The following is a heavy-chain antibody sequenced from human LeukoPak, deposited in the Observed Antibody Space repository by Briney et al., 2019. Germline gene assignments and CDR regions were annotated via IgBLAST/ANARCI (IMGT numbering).Heavy chain of an antibody. CDR2: ISGSGGST. D-gene: IGHD2-15*01. CDR1: GFTFSSYA. CDR3: AKDILQASYCSGGSCYLFDY. Sequence: PGGSLRLSCAASGFTFSSYAMSWVRQAPGKGLEWVSAISGSGGSTYYADSVKGRFTISRDNSKNTLYLQMNSLRAEDTAVYYCAKDILQASYCSGGSCYLFDYWGQGTLVTVSS. J-gene: IGHJ4*02. V-gene: IGHV3-23*01.